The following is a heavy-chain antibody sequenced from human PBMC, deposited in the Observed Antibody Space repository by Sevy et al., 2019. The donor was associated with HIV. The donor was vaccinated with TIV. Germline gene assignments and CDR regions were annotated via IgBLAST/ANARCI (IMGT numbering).Heavy chain of an antibody. V-gene: IGHV4-59*01. Sequence: SETLSLTCTVSGGSISAYYWSWIRQPPGKALEYIGFIYYTGSTYYNPSLKNRVTISVDTSKNQFSLNFSSVTAADTAVYYCTGSPPVRSGDDSLNWFDPWGQGTVVTVSS. J-gene: IGHJ5*02. CDR2: IYYTGST. D-gene: IGHD5-12*01. CDR1: GGSISAYY. CDR3: TGSPPVRSGDDSLNWFDP.